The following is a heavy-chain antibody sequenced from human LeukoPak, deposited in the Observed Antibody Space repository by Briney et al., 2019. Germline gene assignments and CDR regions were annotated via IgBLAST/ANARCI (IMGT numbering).Heavy chain of an antibody. D-gene: IGHD3-3*01. J-gene: IGHJ4*02. CDR3: AAATIFGVVTNFDY. V-gene: IGHV4-4*07. CDR1: GGSISSYY. Sequence: PSETLSLTCTVSGGSISSYYWSWIRQPAGKGLEWIGRIYTSGSTNYNPSLKSRVTMSVDTSKNQFSLKLSSVTAADTAVYYCAAATIFGVVTNFDYWGQGTLVTVSS. CDR2: IYTSGST.